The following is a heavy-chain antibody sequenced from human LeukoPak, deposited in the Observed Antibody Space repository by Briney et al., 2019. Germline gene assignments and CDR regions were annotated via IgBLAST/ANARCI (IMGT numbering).Heavy chain of an antibody. D-gene: IGHD4-23*01. CDR2: IYSTGST. V-gene: IGHV4-4*07. Sequence: SETLSLTCTVSGGSISSYYWSWIRQPAGKGLEWIGRIYSTGSTNYNPSLKSRVTMSVDTSKNQFSLKLTSVTAADTAVYYCARAKDSYRGNDAFDIWGQGTMVTVSS. J-gene: IGHJ3*02. CDR3: ARAKDSYRGNDAFDI. CDR1: GGSISSYY.